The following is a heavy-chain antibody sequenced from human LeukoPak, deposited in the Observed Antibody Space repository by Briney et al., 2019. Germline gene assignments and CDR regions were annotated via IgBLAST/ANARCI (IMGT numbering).Heavy chain of an antibody. CDR2: IYYSGTT. CDR1: GGSISSSSYY. CDR3: ARGWGCSSTSCNNWFDP. Sequence: SETLSLTCTVSGGSISSSSYYWGWIRQPPGKGLEWIGTIYYSGTTYYNPSLKSRVTISVDTSKNQLSLRLSPVTAADTAVYYCARGWGCSSTSCNNWFDPWGQGTLVTVSS. V-gene: IGHV4-39*01. D-gene: IGHD2-2*01. J-gene: IGHJ5*02.